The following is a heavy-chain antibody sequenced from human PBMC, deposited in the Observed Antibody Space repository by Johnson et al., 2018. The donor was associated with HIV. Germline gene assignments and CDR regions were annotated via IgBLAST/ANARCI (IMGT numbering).Heavy chain of an antibody. CDR1: GFTFSSYG. Sequence: QVQLVESGGGVVQPGRSLRLSCTASGFTFSSYGLHWVRPAPGKGLEWVAAIWYDGSTKYFAASVKGRFTISRDNSKNTLYLQMNRLRAEDTAVYYCAKGGSGTTRIRAQKGAFDIWGQGTMVTVSS. D-gene: IGHD6-19*01. CDR2: IWYDGSTK. V-gene: IGHV3-33*06. J-gene: IGHJ3*02. CDR3: AKGGSGTTRIRAQKGAFDI.